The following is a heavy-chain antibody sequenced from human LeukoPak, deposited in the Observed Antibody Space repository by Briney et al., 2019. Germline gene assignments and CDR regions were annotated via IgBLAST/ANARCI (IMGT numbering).Heavy chain of an antibody. Sequence: SETLSLTCTVSGGSISSSSYYWGWIRQPPGKGLEWIGSIYYSGSTYYNPSLKSRVTISVDTSKNQFSLKLSSVTAADTAVYYCARGVVGATRVRWFDPWGQGTLVTVSS. V-gene: IGHV4-39*07. CDR2: IYYSGST. J-gene: IGHJ5*02. CDR3: ARGVVGATRVRWFDP. D-gene: IGHD1-26*01. CDR1: GGSISSSSYY.